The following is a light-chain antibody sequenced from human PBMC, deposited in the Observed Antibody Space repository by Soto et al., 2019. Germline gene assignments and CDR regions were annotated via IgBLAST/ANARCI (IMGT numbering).Light chain of an antibody. CDR1: QSLSSGY. CDR2: AAS. Sequence: EIVLTQSPGTLSLSPGERATLSCRASQSLSSGYLAWYQQKPGQAPRILIYAASSRATGIPDRFSGSGSGTDFSLTISRLEPEDFAVYFCQQYYNWPRTFGQGTKVDIK. V-gene: IGKV3-20*01. J-gene: IGKJ1*01. CDR3: QQYYNWPRT.